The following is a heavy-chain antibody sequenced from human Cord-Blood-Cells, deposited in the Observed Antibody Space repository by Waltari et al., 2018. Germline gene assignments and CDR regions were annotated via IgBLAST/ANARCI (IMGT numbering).Heavy chain of an antibody. CDR3: ARDSSSSWYYYYYGMDV. D-gene: IGHD6-13*01. CDR2: ISSSSSYI. J-gene: IGHJ6*02. Sequence: EVQLVESGGGLVKPGGSLRLSWAASGFTFSSDSMNWVRQAPGKGLEWVSSISSSSSYIYYADSVKGRFTISRDNAKNSLYLQMNSLRAEDTAVYYCARDSSSSWYYYYYGMDVWGQGTTVTVSS. V-gene: IGHV3-21*01. CDR1: GFTFSSDS.